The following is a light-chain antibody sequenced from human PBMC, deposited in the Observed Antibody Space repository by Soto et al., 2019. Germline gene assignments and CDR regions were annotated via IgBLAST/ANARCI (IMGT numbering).Light chain of an antibody. CDR3: RQYYNFSWT. V-gene: IGKV1-6*01. Sequence: IQMTQSPSTLSASVGDRVTITCRASQDIRNDLACYQQKPGQAPNLLIFAAFNLQSGVPSRFSGGGSGTHFTLSISSRQPDDFASYFCRQYYNFSWTFGQGTKVDI. J-gene: IGKJ1*01. CDR1: QDIRND. CDR2: AAF.